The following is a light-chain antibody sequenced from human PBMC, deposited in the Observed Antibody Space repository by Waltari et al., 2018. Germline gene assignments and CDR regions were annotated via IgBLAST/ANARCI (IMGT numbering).Light chain of an antibody. CDR3: QQTYGIQYT. J-gene: IGKJ2*01. CDR1: QTISTF. CDR2: GAS. V-gene: IGKV1-39*01. Sequence: DIQMTQSPSSLSASVADTVTFTCRESQTISTFLHWYQHKQGKAPQLLVYGASTLQSGVPSRFSGSGSGTDFTLTITSLQPEDFATYYCQQTYGIQYTFGQGTKLEI.